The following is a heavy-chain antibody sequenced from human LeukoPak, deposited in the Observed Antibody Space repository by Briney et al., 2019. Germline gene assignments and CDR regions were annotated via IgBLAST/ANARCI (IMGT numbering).Heavy chain of an antibody. Sequence: SETLSLTCTVSGGTISSSSYYWGWIRQPPGKGLEWIGSIYYSGSTYYNPSLKSRVTISVDTSKNQFSLKLSSVTAADTAVYYCATRPRFHYYDSSELHRWGQGTLVTVSS. CDR2: IYYSGST. D-gene: IGHD3-22*01. J-gene: IGHJ5*02. CDR1: GGTISSSSYY. V-gene: IGHV4-39*07. CDR3: ATRPRFHYYDSSELHR.